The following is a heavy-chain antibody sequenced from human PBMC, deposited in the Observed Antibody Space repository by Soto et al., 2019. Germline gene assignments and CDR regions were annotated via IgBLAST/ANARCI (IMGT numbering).Heavy chain of an antibody. CDR2: MYYSGST. D-gene: IGHD4-17*01. Sequence: RIMQTQGKGLEWIGYMYYSGSTNYNPSLKSRVTISVDKSKNQFSLKLSSVTAADTALYYCARTTVTTRLTDYWGQGTLVTVSS. CDR3: ARTTVTTRLTDY. J-gene: IGHJ4*02. V-gene: IGHV4-61*05.